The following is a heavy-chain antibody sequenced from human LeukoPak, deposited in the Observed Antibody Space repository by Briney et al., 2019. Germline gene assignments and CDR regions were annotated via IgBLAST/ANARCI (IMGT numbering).Heavy chain of an antibody. J-gene: IGHJ4*02. CDR3: AKVDNGYYDSSSYDY. Sequence: GGSLRLSCAASGFTFSSYAMSLVRQAPGKGLEWVSAISGSGGSTYYADSVKGRFTISRDNSKNTLYLQMNSLRAEDTAVYYCAKVDNGYYDSSSYDYWGQGTLVTVSS. CDR1: GFTFSSYA. CDR2: ISGSGGST. D-gene: IGHD3-22*01. V-gene: IGHV3-23*01.